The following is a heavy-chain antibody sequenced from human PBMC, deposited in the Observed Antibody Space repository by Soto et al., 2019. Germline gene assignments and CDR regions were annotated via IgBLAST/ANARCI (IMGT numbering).Heavy chain of an antibody. CDR3: AGGRGYCSGGSCDSAYYYYGMDV. J-gene: IGHJ6*02. D-gene: IGHD2-15*01. Sequence: GGSLRLSCAASGFTVSSNYMSWVRQAPGKGLEWVSGIYSGGSTYYADSVKGRFTISRHNSKNTLYLQMNSLRAEDTAVYYCAGGRGYCSGGSCDSAYYYYGMDVWGQGTTVTVSS. V-gene: IGHV3-53*04. CDR2: IYSGGST. CDR1: GFTVSSNY.